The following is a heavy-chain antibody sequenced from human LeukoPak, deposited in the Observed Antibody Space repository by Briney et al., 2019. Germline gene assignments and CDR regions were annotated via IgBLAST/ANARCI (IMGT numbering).Heavy chain of an antibody. D-gene: IGHD3-10*01. J-gene: IGHJ4*02. CDR2: IGDSGGST. CDR3: AKPHYYGSGSGDY. V-gene: IGHV3-23*01. Sequence: GGSLRLSCAASGFTFSRYAMSWVRQAPGKGLEWVSAIGDSGGSTYNADSVKGRFTNSRDNSKNTLYLQMNSLRAEDTAVYYCAKPHYYGSGSGDYWGQGTLVTVSS. CDR1: GFTFSRYA.